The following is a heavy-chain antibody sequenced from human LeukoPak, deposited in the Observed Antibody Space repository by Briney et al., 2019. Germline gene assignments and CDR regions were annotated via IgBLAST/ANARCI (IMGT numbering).Heavy chain of an antibody. V-gene: IGHV3-23*01. D-gene: IGHD2-2*01. CDR1: GFTFSSYA. CDR2: ISGSGGST. J-gene: IGHJ4*02. CDR3: AKRPIYVVVPAASDY. Sequence: PGGSLRLSCAASGFTFSSYAMSWVRQAPGKGLEWVSAISGSGGSTYYADSVKGRFTISRDNSKNTLYLQMNSLRAEDTAVYYCAKRPIYVVVPAASDYWGQGTLVTVSS.